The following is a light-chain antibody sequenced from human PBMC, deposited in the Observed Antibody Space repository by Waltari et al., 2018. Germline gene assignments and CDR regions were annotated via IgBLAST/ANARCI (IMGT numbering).Light chain of an antibody. CDR1: QSVANR. CDR3: QQYNDWPLT. CDR2: GVS. Sequence: EIVLTQSPATLSVSPGEGATPSCRASQSVANRLAWYQQKPGQSPRLLIYGVSTRATGIPARFSGSGAGTDFTLTISSLQSEDFAVYSCQQYNDWPLTFGGGTKVEI. J-gene: IGKJ4*01. V-gene: IGKV3-15*01.